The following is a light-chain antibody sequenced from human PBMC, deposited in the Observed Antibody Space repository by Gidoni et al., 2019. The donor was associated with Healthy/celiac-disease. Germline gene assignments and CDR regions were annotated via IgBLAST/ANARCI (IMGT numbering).Light chain of an antibody. Sequence: QPALTQPASVSGSPGPSITISCTGTSSDVGSYNLVSWYQQHPGKAPKLMIYEGSQRPSGVSNRFSGSKSGNTASLTISGLQAEDEADYYCCSYAGSSTLGVFGRGTKLTVL. CDR1: SSDVGSYNL. J-gene: IGLJ2*01. CDR2: EGS. CDR3: CSYAGSSTLGV. V-gene: IGLV2-23*01.